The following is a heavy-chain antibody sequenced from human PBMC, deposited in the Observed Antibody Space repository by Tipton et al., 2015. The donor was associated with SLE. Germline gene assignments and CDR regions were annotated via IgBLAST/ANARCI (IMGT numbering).Heavy chain of an antibody. Sequence: SLRLSCAASGFTFSGSAMHWVRQASGKGLEWVGRIRSKANSYATAYAASVKGRFTISRDDSKNTAYLQMNSLKTEDTAVYYCTGCSSTSCPLRYWGQGTLVTVSS. CDR1: GFTFSGSA. J-gene: IGHJ4*02. CDR2: IRSKANSYAT. D-gene: IGHD2-2*01. CDR3: TGCSSTSCPLRY. V-gene: IGHV3-73*01.